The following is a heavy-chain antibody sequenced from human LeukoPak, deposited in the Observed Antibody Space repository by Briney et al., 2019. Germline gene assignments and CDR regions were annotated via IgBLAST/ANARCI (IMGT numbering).Heavy chain of an antibody. CDR1: GGSFSGAY. CDR3: ARGYDSGRYYRH. CDR2: INHSGST. D-gene: IGHD3-10*01. J-gene: IGHJ4*02. Sequence: KPSETLSLTCTVYGGSFSGAYWSWIRQPPGKGLEWIGEINHSGSTNYNPSLKSRVTISVDTSKNQFSLKLSPVTAADTAVYYCARGYDSGRYYRHWCQGTLVTVSS. V-gene: IGHV4-34*01.